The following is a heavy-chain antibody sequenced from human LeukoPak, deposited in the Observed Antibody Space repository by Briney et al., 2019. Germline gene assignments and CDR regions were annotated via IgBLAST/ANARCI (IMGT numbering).Heavy chain of an antibody. V-gene: IGHV1-69*01. D-gene: IGHD2-15*01. Sequence: ASVKVSCKASGGTFSSYAISWVRQAPGQGLEWMGGIIPIFGTANYAQKFQGRVTITGDESTSTAYMELSSLRSEDTAVYYCARGGNHGYCSGGSCQFDYWGQGTLVTVSS. J-gene: IGHJ4*02. CDR2: IIPIFGTA. CDR1: GGTFSSYA. CDR3: ARGGNHGYCSGGSCQFDY.